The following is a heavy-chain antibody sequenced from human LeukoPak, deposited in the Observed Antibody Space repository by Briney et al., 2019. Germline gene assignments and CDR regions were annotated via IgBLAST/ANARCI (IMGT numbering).Heavy chain of an antibody. CDR2: IIPIFGTA. D-gene: IGHD1-26*01. CDR3: ARALAISWELRDYYYMDV. V-gene: IGHV1-69*13. J-gene: IGHJ6*03. Sequence: GASVKVSCKASGGTFISYAISWVRQAPGQGLEWMGGIIPIFGTANYAQKFQGRVTITADESTSTAYMELSSLRSEDTAVYYCARALAISWELRDYYYMDVWGKGTTVTISS. CDR1: GGTFISYA.